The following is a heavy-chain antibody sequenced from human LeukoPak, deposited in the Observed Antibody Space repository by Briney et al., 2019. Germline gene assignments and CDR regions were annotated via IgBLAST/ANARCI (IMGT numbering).Heavy chain of an antibody. Sequence: SETLSLTCAVYGGSFSGYYWSWIRQPPGKGLEWIGEINHSGSTNYNPSLKSRVTISVDTSKNQFSLKLSSVTAADTAVYYCARPNFELALNYYYYYMDVWGKGTTVTVS. CDR2: INHSGST. D-gene: IGHD6-6*01. CDR1: GGSFSGYY. J-gene: IGHJ6*03. V-gene: IGHV4-34*01. CDR3: ARPNFELALNYYYYYMDV.